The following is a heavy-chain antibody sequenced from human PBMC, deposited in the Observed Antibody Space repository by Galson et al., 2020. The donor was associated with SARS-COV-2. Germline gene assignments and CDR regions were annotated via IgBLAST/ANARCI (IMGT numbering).Heavy chain of an antibody. CDR3: TTEEVRDYCTGGVCYTSYYYYGMDV. J-gene: IGHJ6*02. CDR1: GFTFSNAW. D-gene: IGHD2-8*02. Sequence: GGSLRLSCAASGFTFSNAWMNWVRQAPGKGLEWVGRLKSKTDGGTTDYAAPVKGRFTISRDDSKNTLYLQMNSLKTEDTAVYYCTTEEVRDYCTGGVCYTSYYYYGMDVWGQGTTVTVSS. CDR2: LKSKTDGGTT. V-gene: IGHV3-15*07.